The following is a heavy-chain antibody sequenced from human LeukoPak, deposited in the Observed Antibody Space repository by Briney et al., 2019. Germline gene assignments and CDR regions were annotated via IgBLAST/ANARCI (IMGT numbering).Heavy chain of an antibody. CDR3: ARDGYTYFDY. J-gene: IGHJ4*02. V-gene: IGHV6-1*01. CDR1: GDSVSSNSVG. D-gene: IGHD5-24*01. CDR2: TYYRSKWYN. Sequence: SQTLSLTCAISGDSVSSNSVGWDWIRQSPSRGLEWLGRTYYRSKWYNDYAVSVKSRITINPDTSKNQFSLHLNSVTPEDTAVCYCARDGYTYFDYWGQGTLVTVSS.